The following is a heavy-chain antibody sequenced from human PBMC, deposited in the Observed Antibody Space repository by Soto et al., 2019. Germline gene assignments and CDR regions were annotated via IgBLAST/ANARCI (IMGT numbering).Heavy chain of an antibody. CDR3: ARDGSGYDFWSGPYFFDY. D-gene: IGHD3-3*01. Sequence: QVQLQESGPGLVKPSETLSLTCTVSGGSISTYYWSWIRQPPGKGLEWIGYIYYNGRTNYNPSLESRVTISLDTSKSQFSLKLSSVRAADAVVYYCARDGSGYDFWSGPYFFDYWGPGTLVTVSS. J-gene: IGHJ4*02. CDR2: IYYNGRT. V-gene: IGHV4-59*01. CDR1: GGSISTYY.